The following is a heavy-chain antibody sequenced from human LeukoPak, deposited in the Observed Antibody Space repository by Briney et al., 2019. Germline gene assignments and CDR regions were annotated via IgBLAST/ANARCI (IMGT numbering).Heavy chain of an antibody. CDR3: ARDPAAWDVPFRYFDY. J-gene: IGHJ4*02. V-gene: IGHV3-48*03. D-gene: IGHD2-2*01. CDR2: ISSSGGTI. CDR1: GFTFSSYE. Sequence: GGSLRLSCAASGFTFSSYEMNWVRQAPGKGLEWVSYISSSGGTIYYADSVKGRFTISRDNAKNSLYLQMNSLRAEDTAVYYCARDPAAWDVPFRYFDYWGQGTLVTVSS.